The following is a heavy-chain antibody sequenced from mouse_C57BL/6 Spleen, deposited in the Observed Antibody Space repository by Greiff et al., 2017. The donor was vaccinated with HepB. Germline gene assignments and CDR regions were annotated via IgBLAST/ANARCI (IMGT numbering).Heavy chain of an antibody. CDR1: GFTFSSYG. CDR3: ARQAGASLGRGYFDV. D-gene: IGHD4-1*01. Sequence: EVQVVESGGDLVKPGGSLKLSCAASGFTFSSYGMSWVRQTPDKRLEWVATISSGGSYTYYPDSVKGRFTISRDNAKNTLYLQMSSLKSEDTAMYYCARQAGASLGRGYFDVWGTGTTVTVSS. CDR2: ISSGGSYT. J-gene: IGHJ1*03. V-gene: IGHV5-6*01.